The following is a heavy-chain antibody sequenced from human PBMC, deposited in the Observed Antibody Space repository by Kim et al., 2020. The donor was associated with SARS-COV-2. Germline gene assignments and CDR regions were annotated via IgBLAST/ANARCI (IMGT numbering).Heavy chain of an antibody. CDR2: IKSKTDGGTT. CDR3: TTDSVWFGELYRFDY. CDR1: GFTFSNAW. V-gene: IGHV3-15*01. D-gene: IGHD3-10*01. Sequence: GGSLRLSCAASGFTFSNAWMSWVRQAPGKGLEWVGRIKSKTDGGTTDYAAPVKGRFTISRDDSKNTLYLQMNSLKTEDTAVYYCTTDSVWFGELYRFDYWGQGTLVTVSS. J-gene: IGHJ4*02.